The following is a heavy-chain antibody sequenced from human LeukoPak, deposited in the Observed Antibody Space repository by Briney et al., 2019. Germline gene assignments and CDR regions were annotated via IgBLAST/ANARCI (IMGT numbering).Heavy chain of an antibody. V-gene: IGHV3-7*01. CDR3: ARDVSAHFDY. CDR2: INQDGSEK. J-gene: IGHJ4*02. D-gene: IGHD6-6*01. Sequence: GGSLRLSCAASGFTFSNYWMRWVRQAPGKGLEWVADINQDGSEKYYVDSVKGRFTISRDNAKNSLYLQMNTLRAEDTAVYYCARDVSAHFDYWGQGTLVTVSS. CDR1: GFTFSNYW.